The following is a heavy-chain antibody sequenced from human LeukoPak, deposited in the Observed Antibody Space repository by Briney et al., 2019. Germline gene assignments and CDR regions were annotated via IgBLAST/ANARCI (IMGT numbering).Heavy chain of an antibody. J-gene: IGHJ4*02. CDR1: GYPFTSYG. V-gene: IGHV1-18*01. CDR3: SRARTVGYYDSSGF. Sequence: ASVKVSCKTSGYPFTSYGLSWIRQAPGQGLEWIGWISPADGKTRFSQKFVGRVTLTTDTPTTTVNMELRSLRSDDTAVYYCSRARTVGYYDSSGFWGQGTLVTVSS. CDR2: ISPADGKT. D-gene: IGHD3-22*01.